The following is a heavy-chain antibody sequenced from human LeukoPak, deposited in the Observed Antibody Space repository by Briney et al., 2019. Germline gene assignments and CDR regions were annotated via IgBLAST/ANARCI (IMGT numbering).Heavy chain of an antibody. CDR2: INHSGST. V-gene: IGHV4-34*01. CDR1: GGSLSGYY. J-gene: IGHJ4*02. Sequence: PTETLSLTCAVYGGSLSGYYWSWIRQPPGKGLEGIGEINHSGSTNYNPSLKSRVTISVDTSKNQFSLKLSSVTAADTAVYYCATSLRLIAVAADFDYWGQGTLVTVSS. D-gene: IGHD6-19*01. CDR3: ATSLRLIAVAADFDY.